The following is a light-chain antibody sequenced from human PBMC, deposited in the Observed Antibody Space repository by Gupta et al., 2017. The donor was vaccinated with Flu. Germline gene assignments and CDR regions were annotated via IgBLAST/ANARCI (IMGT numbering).Light chain of an antibody. V-gene: IGKV1-5*03. J-gene: IGKJ2*01. CDR1: QNINSW. Sequence: DIQMTQSPSTLSASIGDRVTITCRASQNINSWLAWYQQKPGKAPNLLIYKASALESGVPSRFSGSGSGTAFTLTITRLQPDDFATYYCQQYETYPYTFGQGTKLEIK. CDR2: KAS. CDR3: QQYETYPYT.